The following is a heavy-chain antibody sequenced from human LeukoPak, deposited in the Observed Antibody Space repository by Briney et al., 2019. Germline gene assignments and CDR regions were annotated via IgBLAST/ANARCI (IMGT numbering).Heavy chain of an antibody. Sequence: ASVKVSCKASGCTFTSYAMHWVRQAPGQGLEWMGWINPNSGGTNYAQKFQGRVTMTRDTSISTAYMELSRLRSDDTAVYYCARGLYTHREDYWGQGTLVTVSS. D-gene: IGHD3-16*01. V-gene: IGHV1-2*02. J-gene: IGHJ4*02. CDR1: GCTFTSYA. CDR2: INPNSGGT. CDR3: ARGLYTHREDY.